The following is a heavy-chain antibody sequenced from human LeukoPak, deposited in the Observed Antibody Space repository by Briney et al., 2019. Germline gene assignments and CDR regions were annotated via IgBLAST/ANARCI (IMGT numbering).Heavy chain of an antibody. V-gene: IGHV4-34*01. J-gene: IGHJ4*02. Sequence: SETLSLTCAVYGGSFSDYYWSYIRQPPGKGLEWIGEINHSGSANYNPSLKSRVTISVDTSKNQFSLKLSSVTAADTAVYYCASPGGYRSSASCYHFDYWGQGTLVTVSS. CDR3: ASPGGYRSSASCYHFDY. D-gene: IGHD2-2*01. CDR2: INHSGSA. CDR1: GGSFSDYY.